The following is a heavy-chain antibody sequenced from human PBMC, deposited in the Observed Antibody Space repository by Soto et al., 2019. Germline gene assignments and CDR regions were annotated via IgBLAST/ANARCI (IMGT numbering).Heavy chain of an antibody. CDR3: ARDGTVVAKYYYDY. CDR2: ISSNGGST. Sequence: GGSLRLSCGASGFTFSSYSMNWVRQAPGKGLEYVSAISSNGGSTYYADSVKGRFTISRDNSKNTLYLQMNSLRAEDTAVYYCARDGTVVAKYYYDYWGQGTLVTVSS. CDR1: GFTFSSYS. J-gene: IGHJ4*02. V-gene: IGHV3-64*04. D-gene: IGHD3-22*01.